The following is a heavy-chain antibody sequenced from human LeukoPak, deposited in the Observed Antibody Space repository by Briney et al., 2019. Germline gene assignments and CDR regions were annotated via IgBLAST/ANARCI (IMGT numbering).Heavy chain of an antibody. V-gene: IGHV3-15*01. J-gene: IGHJ4*02. CDR3: TTDRPLGAQLHDFDY. Sequence: GGSLRLSCTASGFTFSHAWMSWVRQAPGKGLEWVGRIKSKIDGGTTDYAAPVKGKFTISRDDTKNTLYLQMNRLKTEDTAVYYCTTDRPLGAQLHDFDYWGQGTLVTVSS. CDR1: GFTFSHAW. D-gene: IGHD4-11*01. CDR2: IKSKIDGGTT.